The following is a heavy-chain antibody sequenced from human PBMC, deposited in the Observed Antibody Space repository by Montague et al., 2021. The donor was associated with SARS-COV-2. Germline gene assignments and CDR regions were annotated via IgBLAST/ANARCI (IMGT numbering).Heavy chain of an antibody. Sequence: SETLSLTCTVSGGSISSYYWSWIRQPPGKGLEWIGYIYYSGSTNYNPSXKSRVTISVDTSKNQFSLKLSSVTAAATAVYYCARGSGWMGNAFDIWGQGTMVTVSS. J-gene: IGHJ3*02. D-gene: IGHD6-19*01. V-gene: IGHV4-59*01. CDR2: IYYSGST. CDR1: GGSISSYY. CDR3: ARGSGWMGNAFDI.